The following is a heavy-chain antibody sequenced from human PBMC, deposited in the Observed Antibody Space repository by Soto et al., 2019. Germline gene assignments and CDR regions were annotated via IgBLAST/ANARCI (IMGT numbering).Heavy chain of an antibody. CDR2: INPSGGST. V-gene: IGHV1-46*01. CDR3: AGVRGYCSGGSCYSRKYDACDI. J-gene: IGHJ3*02. D-gene: IGHD2-15*01. CDR1: GYTFTSYY. Sequence: QVQLVQSGAEVKKPGASVKVSCKASGYTFTSYYMHWVRQAPGQGLEWMGIINPSGGSTSYAQKFQGRVTMTRDTSTSTVYMELSSRRSEDTAVYYCAGVRGYCSGGSCYSRKYDACDIWGQGTMVTVSS.